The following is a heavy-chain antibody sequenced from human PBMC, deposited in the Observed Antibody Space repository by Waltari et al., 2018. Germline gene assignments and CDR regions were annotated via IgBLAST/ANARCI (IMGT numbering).Heavy chain of an antibody. CDR1: GCSFIDYF. V-gene: IGHV1-69-2*01. Sequence: EVHLVQSGAEVKKPGATVKIACKASGCSFIDYFMHWVHQAPGKGLEWMGRIDPEDGEIVYAEKFQGRVTMTADTSGDTAYLELTGLTSGDTAVYYCAPLPGGSGQTFDYWGQGTLVTVSS. CDR3: APLPGGSGQTFDY. J-gene: IGHJ4*02. D-gene: IGHD6-25*01. CDR2: IDPEDGEI.